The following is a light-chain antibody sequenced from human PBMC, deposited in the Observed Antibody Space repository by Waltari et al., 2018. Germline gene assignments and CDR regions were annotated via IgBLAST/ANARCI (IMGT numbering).Light chain of an antibody. CDR1: SVRTYS. J-gene: IGLJ3*02. Sequence: SSELTQDPAVSVVLGQTVRVTCLVDSVRTYSARRYQQKPGQAPVIVIYGKNNRPSGIPDRFSGSSSGNTASLAITGAQAEDEAEYYCNSRDSRGKHWVFGGGTKLTVL. CDR2: GKN. V-gene: IGLV3-19*01. CDR3: NSRDSRGKHWV.